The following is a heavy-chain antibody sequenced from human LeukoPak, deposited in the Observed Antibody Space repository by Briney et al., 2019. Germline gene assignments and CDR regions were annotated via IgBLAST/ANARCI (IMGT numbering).Heavy chain of an antibody. V-gene: IGHV1-2*02. Sequence: MXXVRQAPGQGXXXXXXINPNSGGTNYXQKFQGRVTMTRDTXXXTAXMELSRLRSDDTAVYYCVXXXXXXXXXXXXXXADVWGKGTTXTVSS. CDR2: INPNSGGT. J-gene: IGHJ6*04. CDR3: VXXXXXXXXXXXXXXADV.